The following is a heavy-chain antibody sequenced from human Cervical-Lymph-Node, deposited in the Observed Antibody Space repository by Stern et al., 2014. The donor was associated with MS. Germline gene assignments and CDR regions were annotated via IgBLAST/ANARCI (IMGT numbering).Heavy chain of an antibody. D-gene: IGHD3-22*01. CDR1: GYTFTSYY. J-gene: IGHJ4*02. CDR2: INPSGGST. Sequence: MQLVESGAEVKKPGASVKVSCKASGYTFTSYYMHWVRQAPGQGLEWMGIINPSGGSTSYAQKFQGRVTMTRDTSTSTVYMELSSLRSEDTAVYYCARGDYYDSSGYSPGDDYWGQGTLVTVSS. V-gene: IGHV1-46*01. CDR3: ARGDYYDSSGYSPGDDY.